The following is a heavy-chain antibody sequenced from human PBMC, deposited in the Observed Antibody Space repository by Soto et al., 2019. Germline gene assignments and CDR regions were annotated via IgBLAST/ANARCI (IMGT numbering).Heavy chain of an antibody. CDR2: IYYSGST. CDR3: ARFEVMTPIDY. D-gene: IGHD2-21*02. V-gene: IGHV4-31*01. J-gene: IGHJ4*02. Sequence: QVQLQESGPGLVKPSQTLSLTCTVSGGSISRGGYYWSWIRQHPGKGLEWIGYIYYSGSTYYNPSLKRLVTISVDTSKNQFSLKLSSVTAADTAVYYCARFEVMTPIDYWGQGTLVTVSS. CDR1: GGSISRGGYY.